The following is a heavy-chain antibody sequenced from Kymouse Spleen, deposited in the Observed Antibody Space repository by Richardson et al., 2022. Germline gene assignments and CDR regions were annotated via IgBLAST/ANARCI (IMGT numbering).Heavy chain of an antibody. V-gene: IGHV1-46*03. J-gene: IGHJ6*02. CDR3: ARDRGGSYYYYYGMDV. CDR2: INPSGGST. CDR1: GYTFTSYY. D-gene: IGHD3-10*01. Sequence: QVQLVQSGAEVKKPGASVKVSCKASGYTFTSYYMHWVRQAPGQGLEWMGIINPSGGSTSYAQKFQGRVTMTRDTSTSTVYMELSSLRSEDTAVYYCARDRGGSYYYYYGMDVWGQGTTVTVSS.